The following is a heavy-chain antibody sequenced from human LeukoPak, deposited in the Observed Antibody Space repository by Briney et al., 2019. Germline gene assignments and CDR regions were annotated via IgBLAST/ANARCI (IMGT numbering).Heavy chain of an antibody. J-gene: IGHJ4*02. CDR2: IYYSGST. V-gene: IGHV4-59*01. D-gene: IGHD4-17*01. CDR1: GGSISSYY. Sequence: SETLSLTCTVSGGSISSYYWSWIRQPPGKGLEWIGYIYYSGSTNYSPSLKSRVTISVDTSKIQFSLKLSSVTAADTAVYYCARVTSRPGAYGDHFDYWGQGTLVTVSS. CDR3: ARVTSRPGAYGDHFDY.